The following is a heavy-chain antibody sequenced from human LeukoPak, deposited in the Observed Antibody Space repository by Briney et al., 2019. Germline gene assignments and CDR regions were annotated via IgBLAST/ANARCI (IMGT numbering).Heavy chain of an antibody. V-gene: IGHV1-46*01. CDR2: INPRGGST. D-gene: IGHD2-21*02. CDR3: ARRDCVGDCYSNWFDP. Sequence: ASVKVSCKASGYTFTKYFMHWVRQAPGQGLEWMGIINPRGGSTGYAQKFQGRITMTTDMSTRTVYMELSSLESEDTVVYYCARRDCVGDCYSNWFDPWGQGTLVTVSS. J-gene: IGHJ5*02. CDR1: GYTFTKYF.